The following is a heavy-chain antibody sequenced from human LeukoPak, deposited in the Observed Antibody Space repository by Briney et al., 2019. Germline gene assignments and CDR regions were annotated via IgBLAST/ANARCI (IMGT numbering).Heavy chain of an antibody. CDR1: GFTVSSNY. V-gene: IGHV3-66*01. J-gene: IGHJ4*02. Sequence: GGSLRLSCAASGFTVSSNYMSWVREAPGKGLEWVSVIYSGGSTYYADSVKGRFTISRDNSKNTLYLQMNSLRAEDTAVYYCARDRYYDILTGYYEGGVNYWGQGTLVTVSS. D-gene: IGHD3-9*01. CDR3: ARDRYYDILTGYYEGGVNY. CDR2: IYSGGST.